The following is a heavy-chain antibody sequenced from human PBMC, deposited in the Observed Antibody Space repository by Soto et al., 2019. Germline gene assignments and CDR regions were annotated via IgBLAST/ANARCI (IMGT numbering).Heavy chain of an antibody. V-gene: IGHV4-34*01. CDR2: INHSGGT. CDR3: AHSSTSLGSDYYGMDV. Sequence: SETLSLTCAVYGGSFSGYYWSWIRQPPGKGLEWIGEINHSGGTNYNPSLKSRVTISVDTSKNQFSLKLSFVTAADTAVYYCAHSSTSLGSDYYGMDVWGQGTTVTVSS. J-gene: IGHJ6*02. CDR1: GGSFSGYY. D-gene: IGHD2-2*01.